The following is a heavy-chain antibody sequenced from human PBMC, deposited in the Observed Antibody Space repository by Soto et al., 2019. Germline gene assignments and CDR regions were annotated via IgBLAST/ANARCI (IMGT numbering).Heavy chain of an antibody. CDR1: GYTFTSYD. Sequence: ASVKVSCKASGYTFTSYDINWVRQATGQGLEWMGWMNPNSGNTGYAQKFQGRVTMTRNTSISTAYMELSSLRSEDTAAYYCARGPAPSYYDFWSGYLRPYYYYMDVWGKGTTVTVSS. D-gene: IGHD3-3*01. J-gene: IGHJ6*03. CDR2: MNPNSGNT. CDR3: ARGPAPSYYDFWSGYLRPYYYYMDV. V-gene: IGHV1-8*01.